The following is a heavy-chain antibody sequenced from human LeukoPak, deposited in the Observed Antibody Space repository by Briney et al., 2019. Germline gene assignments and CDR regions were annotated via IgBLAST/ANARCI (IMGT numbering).Heavy chain of an antibody. CDR2: ISSSSSYI. CDR1: GFTFSSYS. J-gene: IGHJ4*02. V-gene: IGHV3-21*01. Sequence: GGSLRLSCAASGFTFSSYSMNWVRQAPGKGLEWVSSISSSSSYIYYADSVKGRFTISRDNAKNSLYLQMNSLRAEDTAVYYCAREEGSSWYQDYWGQGTLVTVSS. D-gene: IGHD6-13*01. CDR3: AREEGSSWYQDY.